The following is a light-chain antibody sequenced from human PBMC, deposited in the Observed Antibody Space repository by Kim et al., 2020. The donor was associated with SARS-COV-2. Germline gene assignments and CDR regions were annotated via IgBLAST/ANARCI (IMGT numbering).Light chain of an antibody. CDR1: SSNIGSNN. CDR3: AVWDDSLKQGV. J-gene: IGLJ3*02. V-gene: IGLV1-44*01. Sequence: QCVLTQPPSASGTPGQRVTISCSGSSSNIGSNNVVWYQQLPGAAPNLLIYSNNQRPSGIPDRFSGSRSGTSASLAISGLQSGDEADYYCAVWDDSLKQGVFGGGTQLTVL. CDR2: SNN.